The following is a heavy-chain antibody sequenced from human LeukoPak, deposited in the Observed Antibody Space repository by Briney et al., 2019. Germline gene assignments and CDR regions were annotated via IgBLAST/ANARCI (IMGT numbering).Heavy chain of an antibody. CDR1: GGSISNGGYY. CDR3: ARGAAYFESPY. D-gene: IGHD2/OR15-2a*01. V-gene: IGHV4-61*08. J-gene: IGHJ4*02. CDR2: IYYSGCT. Sequence: PATLSLTCTVSGGSISNGGYYWSWIRQPPGKGLEWIGYIYYSGCTNYNPSLKSRVTISVDTSKNQFSLKLSSVTAADTAVYYCARGAAYFESPYWGQGTLVTVSS.